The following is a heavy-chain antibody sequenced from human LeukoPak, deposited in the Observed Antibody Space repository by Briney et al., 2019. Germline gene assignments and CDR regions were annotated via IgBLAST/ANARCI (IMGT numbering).Heavy chain of an antibody. J-gene: IGHJ4*02. D-gene: IGHD6-25*01. V-gene: IGHV1-18*01. CDR2: ISAADGDT. Sequence: ASVTVSFKSSGYSFINYGVTWVRQAPGQGREGMGWISAADGDTDYVQKFQGRLTLTTDTSTRTAYMDLRSLRSDDTAVYYCARLIRAAALIDYWGQGTLVTVSS. CDR1: GYSFINYG. CDR3: ARLIRAAALIDY.